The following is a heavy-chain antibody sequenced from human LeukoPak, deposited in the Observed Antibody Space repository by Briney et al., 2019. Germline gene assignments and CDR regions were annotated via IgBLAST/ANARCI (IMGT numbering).Heavy chain of an antibody. CDR3: ARDYGSEINWFDP. Sequence: ASVKVSCKASGYTFTAYYVHWVRQAPGQGLEWMGWINPNSGGTNYAQKFQGRVTMTRDTSISTAYMELSRLRSDDTAVYYCARDYGSEINWFDPWGQGTLVTVSS. J-gene: IGHJ5*02. V-gene: IGHV1-2*02. D-gene: IGHD3-10*01. CDR1: GYTFTAYY. CDR2: INPNSGGT.